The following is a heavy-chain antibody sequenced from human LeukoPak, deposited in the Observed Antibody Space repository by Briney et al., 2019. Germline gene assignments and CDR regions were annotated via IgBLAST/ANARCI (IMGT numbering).Heavy chain of an antibody. Sequence: PGGSLRLSCAASGFTFSSYGMHWVRQAPGKGLEWVAVISYDGSNKYYADSVKGRFTNSRDNSKNTLYLQMNSLRAEDTAVYYCAKVNLGYSSGWYDYWGQGTLVTVSS. J-gene: IGHJ4*02. V-gene: IGHV3-30*18. CDR1: GFTFSSYG. CDR3: AKVNLGYSSGWYDY. D-gene: IGHD6-19*01. CDR2: ISYDGSNK.